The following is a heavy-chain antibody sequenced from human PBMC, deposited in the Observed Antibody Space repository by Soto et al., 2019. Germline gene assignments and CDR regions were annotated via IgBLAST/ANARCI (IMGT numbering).Heavy chain of an antibody. CDR3: AKGGGFLGYYYYYGMDV. V-gene: IGHV3-23*01. Sequence: GGSLRLSCAASGFTFSSYAMSWVRQAPGKGLEWVSAISGSGGSTYYADSVKGRFTISRDNSKNTLYLQMNSLRAEDTAVYYCAKGGGFLGYYYYYGMDVWGQGTTVTVSS. CDR2: ISGSGGST. J-gene: IGHJ6*02. D-gene: IGHD3-3*01. CDR1: GFTFSSYA.